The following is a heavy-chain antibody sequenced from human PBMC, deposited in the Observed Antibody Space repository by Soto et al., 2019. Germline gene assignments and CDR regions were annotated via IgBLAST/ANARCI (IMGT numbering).Heavy chain of an antibody. CDR2: INHSGST. Sequence: QVQLQQWGAGLLKPSETLSLTCAVYGGSFSGYYWSWIRQPPGKGLEWIGEINHSGSTNYTPSLKSRVTISVDTSKNQCSLKLSSVTAADTAVYYWASGLRDWYGAMDYWGQGTLVTVAS. CDR1: GGSFSGYY. V-gene: IGHV4-34*01. CDR3: ASGLRDWYGAMDY. J-gene: IGHJ4*02. D-gene: IGHD3-10*01.